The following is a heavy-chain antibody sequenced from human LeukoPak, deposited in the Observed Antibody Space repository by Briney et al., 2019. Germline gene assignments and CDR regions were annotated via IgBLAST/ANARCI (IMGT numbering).Heavy chain of an antibody. CDR2: IYYSGST. D-gene: IGHD6-19*01. CDR3: ARHPLGSGWYDY. J-gene: IGHJ4*02. Sequence: SETLSLTCTVSGGSISSYYWSWIRQPPGKGLEWIGYIYYSGSTNYNPSLKSRVTISVDTSKNQSSLKLSSVTAADTAVYYCARHPLGSGWYDYWGQGTLVTVSS. V-gene: IGHV4-59*08. CDR1: GGSISSYY.